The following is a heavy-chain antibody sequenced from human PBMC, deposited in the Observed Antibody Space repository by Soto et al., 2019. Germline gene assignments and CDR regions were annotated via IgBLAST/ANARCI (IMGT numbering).Heavy chain of an antibody. J-gene: IGHJ6*02. Sequence: PGGSLRLSCAASAFSFTNAWMTWVRQAPGKGLEWLGRIKSKTDGGTTDYAAPVKGRFTISRDDSQSTLYLQMNSLRTEDTARYYCSTDIGVYGLDFWGQATTVTVSS. V-gene: IGHV3-15*01. CDR3: STDIGVYGLDF. D-gene: IGHD3-10*01. CDR2: IKSKTDGGTT. CDR1: AFSFTNAW.